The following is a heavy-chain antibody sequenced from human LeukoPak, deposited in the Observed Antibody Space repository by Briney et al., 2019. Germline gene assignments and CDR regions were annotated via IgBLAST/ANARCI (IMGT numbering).Heavy chain of an antibody. CDR3: RYYDSSGYYYASGDY. D-gene: IGHD3-22*01. V-gene: IGHV4-39*07. J-gene: IGHJ4*02. CDR1: GGSISTSNYY. Sequence: SETLSLTCTVSGGSISTSNYYWGWVRQPPGKGLEWIGEINHSGSTNYNPSLKSRVTISVDTSKNQFSLKLSSVTAADTAVYYCRYYDSSGYYYASGDYWGQGTLVTVSS. CDR2: INHSGST.